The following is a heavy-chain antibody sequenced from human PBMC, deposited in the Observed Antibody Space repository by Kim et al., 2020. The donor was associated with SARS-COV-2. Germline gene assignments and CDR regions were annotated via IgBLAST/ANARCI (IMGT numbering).Heavy chain of an antibody. CDR2: ISYDGSNK. V-gene: IGHV3-30-3*01. CDR1: GFTFSSYA. J-gene: IGHJ4*02. CDR3: ARALYDILTGSYY. D-gene: IGHD3-9*01. Sequence: GGSLRLSCAASGFTFSSYAMHWVRQAPGKGLEWVAVISYDGSNKYYADSVKGRFTISRDNSKNTLYLQMNSLRAEDTAVYYCARALYDILTGSYYWGQGTLVTVSS.